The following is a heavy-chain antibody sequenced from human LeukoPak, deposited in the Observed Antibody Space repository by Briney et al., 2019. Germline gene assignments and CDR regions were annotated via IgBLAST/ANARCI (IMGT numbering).Heavy chain of an antibody. Sequence: SETLSLTCTVSGGSIGSYYWSWIRQPPGKGLEWIGYIYYSGSTNYNPSLKSRVTISVDTSKNQFSLKLSSVTAADTAVYYCARHSSSWYDYWGQGTLVTVSS. CDR1: GGSIGSYY. J-gene: IGHJ4*02. CDR2: IYYSGST. D-gene: IGHD6-13*01. CDR3: ARHSSSWYDY. V-gene: IGHV4-59*08.